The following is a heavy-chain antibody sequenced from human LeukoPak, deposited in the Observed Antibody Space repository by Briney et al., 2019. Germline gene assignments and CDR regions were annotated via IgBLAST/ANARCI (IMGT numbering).Heavy chain of an antibody. Sequence: SETLSLTCTVSGGSISSGSYYWSWIRQPAGKGLEWIGRIYTSGSTNYNPSLKSRVTISVDTSKNQFSLKLSSVTAADTAVYYCAREAYESYYGSGSYYPYYYYYMDVWGKGTTVTVSS. CDR1: GGSISSGSYY. V-gene: IGHV4-61*02. J-gene: IGHJ6*03. D-gene: IGHD3-10*01. CDR2: IYTSGST. CDR3: AREAYESYYGSGSYYPYYYYYMDV.